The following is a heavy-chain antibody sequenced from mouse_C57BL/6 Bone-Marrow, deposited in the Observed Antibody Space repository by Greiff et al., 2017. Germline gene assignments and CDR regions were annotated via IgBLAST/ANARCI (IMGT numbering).Heavy chain of an antibody. CDR3: SSFDGSYFDF. D-gene: IGHD2-3*01. CDR2: IDLEIGDT. J-gene: IGHJ2*01. V-gene: IGHV14-4*01. Sequence: EVQLQQSGAELVRPGASVKLSCTASGFNIKDAYIHWVKQRPEQCLEWIGWIDLEIGDTAYASKFQGKATLTSGTSSHTAYLQLSSLTSEDTAVDCCSSFDGSYFDFWGQGTPRTVAS. CDR1: GFNIKDAY.